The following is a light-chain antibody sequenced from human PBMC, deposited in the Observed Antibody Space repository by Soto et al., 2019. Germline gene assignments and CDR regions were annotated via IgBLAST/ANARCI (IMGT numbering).Light chain of an antibody. CDR3: QSYDSSLSGYVV. Sequence: QPVLTQPPSVSGAPGQRVTISCTGSSSNIGAGYAIHWYQQLPGTAPKLLIYGISNRPSGVPDRFSGSKSGSSASLAITGLQAEDEADYYCQSYDSSLSGYVVFGGGTQLTVL. V-gene: IGLV1-40*01. CDR2: GIS. J-gene: IGLJ2*01. CDR1: SSNIGAGYA.